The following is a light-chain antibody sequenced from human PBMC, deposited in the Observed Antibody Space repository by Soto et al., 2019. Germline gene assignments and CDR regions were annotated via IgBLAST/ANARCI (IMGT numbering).Light chain of an antibody. CDR3: GTWDSSLPVSVV. J-gene: IGLJ2*01. Sequence: QSVLTQPPSVSAAPGEKVSISCSGGSSNIESNYVSWYQQLPGAAPKLLIYDNNKRPSGIPDRFSGSTSGTSATLGITGLQTGDEADYYCGTWDSSLPVSVVFGGGTKVTVL. CDR2: DNN. V-gene: IGLV1-51*01. CDR1: SSNIESNY.